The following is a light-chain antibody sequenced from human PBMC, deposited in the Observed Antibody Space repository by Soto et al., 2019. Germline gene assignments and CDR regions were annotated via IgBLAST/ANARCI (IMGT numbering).Light chain of an antibody. V-gene: IGLV2-14*02. CDR3: SSFTGFSTV. Sequence: QSALTQPASVSGSPGQSITISCTGTSSDVGSYNLVSWYQQHPGKAPKLMIYEGNKRPSGVSNRFSGSKFGNTASLTVSGLQTEDEADYYCSSFTGFSTVFGSGTKLTVL. CDR2: EGN. J-gene: IGLJ6*01. CDR1: SSDVGSYNL.